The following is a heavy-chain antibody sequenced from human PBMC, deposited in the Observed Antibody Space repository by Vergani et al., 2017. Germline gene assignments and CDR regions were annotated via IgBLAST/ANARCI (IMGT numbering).Heavy chain of an antibody. J-gene: IGHJ4*02. CDR3: AREGAHTRGFDC. V-gene: IGHV1-69*08. D-gene: IGHD3-10*01. CDR1: GGTFSSYT. Sequence: QVHLEQSGAEVKKPGSSVKVSCKASGGTFSSYTISWVRQAPGQGLEWMGRIIPILGIANYAQKFQGRVTITADKSTSTAYMELSSLRSEDTAVYYCAREGAHTRGFDCWGQGTLVTVSS. CDR2: IIPILGIA.